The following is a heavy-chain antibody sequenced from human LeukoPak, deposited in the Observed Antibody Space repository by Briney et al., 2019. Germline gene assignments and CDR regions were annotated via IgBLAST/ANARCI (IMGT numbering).Heavy chain of an antibody. Sequence: SETLSLTCTVSGGSISSYYWSWIRQPPGKGLEWIGYIYYSGSTNYNPSLKSRVTISVDTSKNQFSLKLSSVTAADTAVYYCARDGGVVWGSYSPFDYWGQGTLVTVSS. D-gene: IGHD3-16*01. CDR3: ARDGGVVWGSYSPFDY. V-gene: IGHV4-59*12. CDR1: GGSISSYY. J-gene: IGHJ4*02. CDR2: IYYSGST.